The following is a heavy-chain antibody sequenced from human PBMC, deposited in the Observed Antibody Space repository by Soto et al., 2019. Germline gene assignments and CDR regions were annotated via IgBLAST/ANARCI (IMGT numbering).Heavy chain of an antibody. Sequence: ASVKVSCKASGYTFTSYAMHWVRQAPGQRLEWMGWINAGNGNTKYSQKIQGRNTINRDTKESKNYKEMISMRTEDTAVYYCARDLYSSGWNYFDYWGQGTLVTVSS. CDR2: INAGNGNT. D-gene: IGHD6-19*01. CDR1: GYTFTSYA. CDR3: ARDLYSSGWNYFDY. J-gene: IGHJ4*02. V-gene: IGHV1-3*01.